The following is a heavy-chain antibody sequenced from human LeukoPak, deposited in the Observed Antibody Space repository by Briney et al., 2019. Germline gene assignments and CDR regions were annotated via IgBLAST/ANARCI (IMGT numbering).Heavy chain of an antibody. D-gene: IGHD2-2*01. CDR1: GGSISSSSYY. Sequence: SETLSLTCTVSGGSISSSSYYWGWIRQPPGKGLEWIGSIYYSGSTYYNPSLKSRLIISVDTSKSQFSLRLSSMTAADTAVYYCARREDIVLVPTHAFDIWGQGTMVTVSS. CDR2: IYYSGST. V-gene: IGHV4-39*01. J-gene: IGHJ3*02. CDR3: ARREDIVLVPTHAFDI.